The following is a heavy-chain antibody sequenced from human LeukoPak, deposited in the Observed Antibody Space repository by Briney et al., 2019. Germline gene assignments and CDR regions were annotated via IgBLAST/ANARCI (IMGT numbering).Heavy chain of an antibody. CDR1: GFTFSSYA. CDR3: ARGSSGWYGFY. D-gene: IGHD6-19*01. Sequence: GGSLRLSCAASGFTFSSYAMHWVRQAPGKGLEWVAVISYDGSNKYYADSVKGRFTISRDNSKNTLYLQMNSLRAEDTAVYYCARGSSGWYGFYWGQGTLVTVSS. V-gene: IGHV3-30*04. CDR2: ISYDGSNK. J-gene: IGHJ4*02.